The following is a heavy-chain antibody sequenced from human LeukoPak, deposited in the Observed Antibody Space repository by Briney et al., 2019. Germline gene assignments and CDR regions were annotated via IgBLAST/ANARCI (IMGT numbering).Heavy chain of an antibody. Sequence: GGSLRLSCAASGFSFSSYSMSWVRQAPGKGLEWVSCISSSSTYIYYADSVKGRFTISRDDANNSLYLQMNSLRAEDTAVYYCAREGGSPASGAFFYYMDVWGKGTTVTVSS. CDR2: ISSSSTYI. D-gene: IGHD6-13*01. J-gene: IGHJ6*03. CDR3: AREGGSPASGAFFYYMDV. CDR1: GFSFSSYS. V-gene: IGHV3-21*01.